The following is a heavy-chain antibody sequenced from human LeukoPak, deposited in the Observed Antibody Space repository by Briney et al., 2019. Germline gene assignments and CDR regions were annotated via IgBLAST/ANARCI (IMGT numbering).Heavy chain of an antibody. J-gene: IGHJ4*02. Sequence: ASVKVSCKASGYTFTGYHMHWVRQAPGQGLEWMGWISAYNGNTNYAQKFQGRVTMTTDTSTNTAYVELRSLRSDDTAVYYCVRDRGEPPHSHFDYWGQGSLVTVSS. D-gene: IGHD3-16*01. CDR1: GYTFTGYH. V-gene: IGHV1-18*04. CDR3: VRDRGEPPHSHFDY. CDR2: ISAYNGNT.